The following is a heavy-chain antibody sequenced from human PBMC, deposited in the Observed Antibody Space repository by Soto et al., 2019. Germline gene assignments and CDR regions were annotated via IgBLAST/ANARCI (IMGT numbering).Heavy chain of an antibody. CDR2: IIPLFGTA. CDR1: GGTFSTYA. CDR3: ARPKGSYSSGYYYFDY. D-gene: IGHD6-19*01. V-gene: IGHV1-69*01. J-gene: IGHJ4*02. Sequence: QVQLVQSGAEVKQPGSSVKVSCMTSGGTFSTYAIYWVRQAPGQGLEWMGAIIPLFGTADYAQKFQGRVTITADESTSTAYMELSSLRSEDTGVYYCARPKGSYSSGYYYFDYWGQGTLVTVSS.